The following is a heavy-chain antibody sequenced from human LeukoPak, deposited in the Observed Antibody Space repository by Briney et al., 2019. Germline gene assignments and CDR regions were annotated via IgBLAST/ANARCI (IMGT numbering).Heavy chain of an antibody. D-gene: IGHD5-18*01. J-gene: IGHJ4*02. CDR2: IYYSWST. CDR1: GGSISSSSYY. Sequence: PSETLSLTCTVSGGSISSSSYYWGWIRQPPGKGLEWIGSIYYSWSTYYNPSLKSRFTISVDTSKNQFSLKLSSVTAADTAVYYCARGCSGIKELQLCSGNHYFDYWGQGTLVTVSS. V-gene: IGHV4-39*07. CDR3: ARGCSGIKELQLCSGNHYFDY.